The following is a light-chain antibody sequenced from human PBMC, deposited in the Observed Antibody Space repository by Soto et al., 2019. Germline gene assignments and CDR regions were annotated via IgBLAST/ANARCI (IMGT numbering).Light chain of an antibody. CDR1: SSDVGGYNY. V-gene: IGLV2-14*01. Sequence: TGTSSDVGGYNYVSWYQQHPGKAPKLMIYEVSNWPSGVSNRFSGSKSGNTASLTISGLQAEDEADYYCSSYTSSSPYVFGTGTKVTVL. CDR3: SSYTSSSPYV. J-gene: IGLJ1*01. CDR2: EVS.